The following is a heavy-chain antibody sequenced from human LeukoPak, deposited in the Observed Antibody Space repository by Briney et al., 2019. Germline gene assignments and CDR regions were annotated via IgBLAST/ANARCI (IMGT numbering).Heavy chain of an antibody. CDR1: GGTFSTYA. V-gene: IGHV1-69*13. Sequence: SVKVSCKASGGTFSTYAISWVRQAPGQGLEWMGGIVPILGTAKYPQRFQGRVTITADEITSTAYMELSSLTSEDTAVYYCASNTKYYEGSGHYVFDFWGQGTLVSVSS. D-gene: IGHD3-22*01. J-gene: IGHJ4*02. CDR2: IVPILGTA. CDR3: ASNTKYYEGSGHYVFDF.